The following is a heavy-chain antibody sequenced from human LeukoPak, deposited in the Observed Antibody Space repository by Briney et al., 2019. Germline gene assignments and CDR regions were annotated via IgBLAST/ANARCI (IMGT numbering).Heavy chain of an antibody. Sequence: ASVKVSCKASGYTFTGYYMHWVRQAPGQGLEWMGWINPNSGGTNYAQKFQGRVTMTRDTSISTAYMELSRLRSDDTAVYYCASNHLNYYDSSGHAFDIWGQGTMVTVSS. CDR3: ASNHLNYYDSSGHAFDI. J-gene: IGHJ3*02. D-gene: IGHD3-22*01. V-gene: IGHV1-2*02. CDR2: INPNSGGT. CDR1: GYTFTGYY.